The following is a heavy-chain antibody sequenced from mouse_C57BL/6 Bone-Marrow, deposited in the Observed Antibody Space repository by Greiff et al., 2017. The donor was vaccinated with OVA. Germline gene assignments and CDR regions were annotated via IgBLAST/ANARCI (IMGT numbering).Heavy chain of an antibody. D-gene: IGHD1-1*01. CDR2: ISSGGSYT. J-gene: IGHJ3*01. Sequence: EVKLVESGGDLVKPGGSLKLSCAASGFTFSSYGMSWVRQTPDKRLEWVATISSGGSYTYYPDSVKGRFTISRDNAKNTRYLQMSSLKSEDTAMYYCARVYYGSFAYWGQGTLVTVSA. V-gene: IGHV5-6*01. CDR3: ARVYYGSFAY. CDR1: GFTFSSYG.